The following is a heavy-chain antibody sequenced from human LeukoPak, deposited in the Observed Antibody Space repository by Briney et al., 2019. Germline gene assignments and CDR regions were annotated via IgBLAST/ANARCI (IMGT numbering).Heavy chain of an antibody. CDR3: AGGVGSGWSKVGGY. Sequence: PSETLSLTCTVSGGSISSSSYYWGWIRQPPGKGLEWIGSIYYSGSTYYNPSLKSRVIISVDTSKNQFSLKLSSVTAADTAVYYCAGGVGSGWSKVGGYWGQGTLVTVSS. D-gene: IGHD6-19*01. J-gene: IGHJ4*02. CDR2: IYYSGST. CDR1: GGSISSSSYY. V-gene: IGHV4-39*01.